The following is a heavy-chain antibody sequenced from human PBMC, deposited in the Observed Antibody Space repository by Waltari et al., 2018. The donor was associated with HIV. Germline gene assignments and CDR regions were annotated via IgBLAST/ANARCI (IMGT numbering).Heavy chain of an antibody. CDR1: GYTITELS. CDR3: ATDYDSSGYSDAFDI. Sequence: QVQPVQSGPEVNKHGASVKVSCKVSGYTITELSIHRQREPPGKGLEWMGGLDPEDGETIYAQKFQGRVTMTEDTSTDTAYMELSSLRSEDTAVYYCATDYDSSGYSDAFDIWGQGTMVTVSS. V-gene: IGHV1-24*01. CDR2: LDPEDGET. J-gene: IGHJ3*02. D-gene: IGHD3-22*01.